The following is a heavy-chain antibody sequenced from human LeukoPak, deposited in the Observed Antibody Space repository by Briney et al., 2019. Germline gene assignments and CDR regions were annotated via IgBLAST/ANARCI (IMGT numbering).Heavy chain of an antibody. CDR2: IRYDGSNK. V-gene: IGHV3-30*02. Sequence: GGSLRLSCAASGFTFSSYGMHWVRQAPGKGLGWVAFIRYDGSNKYYADSVKGRFTISRDNSKNTLYLQMNSLRAEDTAVYYCAKDYSPLLWFGEYNDYWGQGTLVTVSS. D-gene: IGHD3-10*01. CDR3: AKDYSPLLWFGEYNDY. CDR1: GFTFSSYG. J-gene: IGHJ4*02.